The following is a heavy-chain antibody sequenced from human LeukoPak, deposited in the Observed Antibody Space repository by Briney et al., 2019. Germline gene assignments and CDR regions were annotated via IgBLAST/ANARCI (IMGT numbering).Heavy chain of an antibody. Sequence: GGSLRLSCAASGFTFSRYAMHWVRQAPGKGLECVAVILYDGSNKYYADSVKGRFTISRDNSKNTVYLQMNSLRAEDTAVYYCAREGGTYYDFWSGYYCDYWGQGTLVTVSS. CDR3: AREGGTYYDFWSGYYCDY. CDR1: GFTFSRYA. CDR2: ILYDGSNK. D-gene: IGHD3-3*01. J-gene: IGHJ4*02. V-gene: IGHV3-30-3*01.